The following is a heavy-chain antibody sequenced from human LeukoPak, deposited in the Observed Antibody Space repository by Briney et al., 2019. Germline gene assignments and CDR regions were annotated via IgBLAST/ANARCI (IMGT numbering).Heavy chain of an antibody. CDR3: ARVPWVWFGELPPYYYMDV. V-gene: IGHV4-61*09. CDR2: IYRSGST. CDR1: GGSISSGSYY. D-gene: IGHD3-10*01. Sequence: PSETLSLTCTVSGGSISSGSYYWSWIRQPAGKRLEWIGHIYRSGSTDYNPSLKSRVTISVDTSKNQFSLKLSSVTAADTAVYYCARVPWVWFGELPPYYYMDVWGKGTTVTVSS. J-gene: IGHJ6*03.